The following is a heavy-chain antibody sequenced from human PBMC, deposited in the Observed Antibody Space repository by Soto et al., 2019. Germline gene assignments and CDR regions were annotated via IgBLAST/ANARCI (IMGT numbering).Heavy chain of an antibody. D-gene: IGHD6-13*01. Sequence: QLQLQESGPGLVKPSETLSLTCAVSGGTISSSSYFWGWIRQPPGVDLEWIGHIYYSGNTYYNPSLKTRVAISVDTSKNQFSLKLRSVTAADTAVYYCARQRKIATAYFDYWGQGARVTVSS. J-gene: IGHJ4*02. V-gene: IGHV4-39*01. CDR1: GGTISSSSYF. CDR3: ARQRKIATAYFDY. CDR2: IYYSGNT.